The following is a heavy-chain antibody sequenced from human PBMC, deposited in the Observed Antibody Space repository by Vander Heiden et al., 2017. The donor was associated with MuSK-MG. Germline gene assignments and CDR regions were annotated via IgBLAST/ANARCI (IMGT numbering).Heavy chain of an antibody. CDR2: IIPIFGTA. V-gene: IGHV1-69*06. D-gene: IGHD3-10*01. CDR3: ASLRGWFGELLYYFDY. J-gene: IGHJ4*02. Sequence: QVQLVQSGAEVKKPGSSVKVSCKASGGPFSSYAISWVRQAPGQGLEWMGGIIPIFGTANYAQKFQGRVTITADKSTSTAYMELSSLRSEDTAVYYCASLRGWFGELLYYFDYWGQGTLVTVSS. CDR1: GGPFSSYA.